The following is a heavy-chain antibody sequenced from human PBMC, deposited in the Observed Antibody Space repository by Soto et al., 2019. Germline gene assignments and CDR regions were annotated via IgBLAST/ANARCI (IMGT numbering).Heavy chain of an antibody. J-gene: IGHJ3*01. D-gene: IGHD6-19*01. V-gene: IGHV3-53*01. Sequence: GGSLSRSCASAGLLISSCWMSLVRPSPGKGLEWISVIYSGGSTYYADSVKGRFTISRDNSENTLYLQLNSLRAEDTAVYYCAKSGGNGWLDDAFDGWGPGTMVPVS. CDR1: GLLISSCW. CDR3: AKSGGNGWLDDAFDG. CDR2: IYSGGST.